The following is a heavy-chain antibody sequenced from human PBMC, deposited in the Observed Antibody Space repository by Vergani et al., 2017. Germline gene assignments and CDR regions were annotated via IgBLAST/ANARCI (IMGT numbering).Heavy chain of an antibody. CDR2: IKSTFDRGTT. J-gene: IGHJ6*02. CDR3: GEGSCYWQRDHHYYGMDV. D-gene: IGHD2-8*02. Sequence: EVQLVESGGGIVKPGGSLRLSCVASGFSFRNAWMNWVRRTPGTGLEWVGRIKSTFDRGTTDYAAAVKGRVTISKDDSKNTLFLQMNGLKTEDIGVYYCGEGSCYWQRDHHYYGMDVWGQGTTVTVSS. V-gene: IGHV3-15*07. CDR1: GFSFRNAW.